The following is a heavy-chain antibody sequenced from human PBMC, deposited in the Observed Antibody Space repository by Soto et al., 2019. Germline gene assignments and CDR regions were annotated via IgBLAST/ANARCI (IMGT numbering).Heavy chain of an antibody. CDR3: ARGEGYSYGPKGYYYYGMDV. Sequence: SETLSLTCTVSGGSISSGGYYWSWIRQHPGKGLEWIGYIYYSGSTYYNPSLKSRVTISVDTSKNQFSLKLSSVTAADTAVYYCARGEGYSYGPKGYYYYGMDVWGQGTTVTVS. D-gene: IGHD5-18*01. V-gene: IGHV4-31*03. CDR1: GGSISSGGYY. J-gene: IGHJ6*02. CDR2: IYYSGST.